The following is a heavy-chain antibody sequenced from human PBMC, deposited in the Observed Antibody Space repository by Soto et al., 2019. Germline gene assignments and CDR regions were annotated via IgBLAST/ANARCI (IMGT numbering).Heavy chain of an antibody. J-gene: IGHJ6*02. D-gene: IGHD2-21*01. CDR3: ASRVLCDMDV. CDR1: GDTFTTNY. Sequence: QEQLVQSGAEVKEPGASLKVSCKASGDTFTTNYLHWVRQAPGQGLEWKGRINPNNGATLYAQEFQGRLILTTDTSKSTVYMDLNSVKSEDSAVYYCASRVLCDMDVWGQGTTVTVSS. V-gene: IGHV1-46*01. CDR2: INPNNGAT.